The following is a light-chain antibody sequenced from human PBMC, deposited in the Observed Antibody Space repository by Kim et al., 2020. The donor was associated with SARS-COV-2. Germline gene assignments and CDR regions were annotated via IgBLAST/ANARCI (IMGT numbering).Light chain of an antibody. CDR2: AAT. V-gene: IGKV3-15*01. J-gene: IGKJ1*01. CDR3: QQYHDRPRT. CDR1: GSD. Sequence: GSDLAWYQQKPGQTPRLVMYAATIRATGVPARFTAGESGTDFTLIISSLQSEDLAVYYCQQYHDRPRTFGQGTKVDIK.